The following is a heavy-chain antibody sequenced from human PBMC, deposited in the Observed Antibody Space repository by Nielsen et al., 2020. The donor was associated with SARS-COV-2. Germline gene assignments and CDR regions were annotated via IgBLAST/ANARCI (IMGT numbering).Heavy chain of an antibody. D-gene: IGHD5-24*01. CDR1: GFTFSNYP. Sequence: GSLRLSCTASGFTFSNYPMSWVRQAPGKGLEWIGYIFYRGNTNYNPSLKSRVTISVDTSKNQFSLKVNSVTAADTAVYYCVRIDMATISVDYWGRGTLVTVSS. CDR3: VRIDMATISVDY. J-gene: IGHJ4*02. CDR2: IFYRGNT. V-gene: IGHV4-59*01.